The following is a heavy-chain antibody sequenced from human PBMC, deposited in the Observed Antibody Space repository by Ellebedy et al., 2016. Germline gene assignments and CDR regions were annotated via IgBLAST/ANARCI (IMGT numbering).Heavy chain of an antibody. CDR1: DYTFTTFS. V-gene: IGHV1-18*04. CDR2: VNTFSGNT. J-gene: IGHJ4*02. CDR3: AKTSGWGYGEN. Sequence: ASVKVSCXASDYTFTTFSITWVRQVPGQGLEWMGFVNTFSGNTKFAQKFQCRVSMTTDSSTHTAYMDLRSLRSDDTAMYYCAKTSGWGYGENWGQGTLVTVSS. D-gene: IGHD3-10*01.